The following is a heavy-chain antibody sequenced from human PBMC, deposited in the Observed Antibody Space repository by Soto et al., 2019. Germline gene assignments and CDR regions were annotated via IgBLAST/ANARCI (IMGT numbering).Heavy chain of an antibody. CDR1: GYTFTSYG. J-gene: IGHJ6*02. V-gene: IGHV1-18*01. CDR2: ISAYNGNT. Sequence: QVQLVQSGAEVKKPGASVKVSCKASGYTFTSYGISWVRQAPGQGLEWMGWISAYNGNTNYAQKLQGRVTMTTDTSTSTAYMELRSLRSHDTAVYYCARCAAAGTGYYYYGMDVWGQGTTVTVSS. CDR3: ARCAAAGTGYYYYGMDV. D-gene: IGHD6-13*01.